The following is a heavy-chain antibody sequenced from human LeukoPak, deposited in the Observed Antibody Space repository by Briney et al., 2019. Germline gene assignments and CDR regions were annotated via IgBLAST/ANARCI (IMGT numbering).Heavy chain of an antibody. Sequence: PGGSLRLSCAASGFTFSNYAMSWVRQAPGKGLEWVSAIGGSGGSTYYADSGKGRFTISRDNSKNTLYLQMNSLRAEDTAVYYCAKVLQLWFDCWRQGTLVTVSS. CDR1: GFTFSNYA. J-gene: IGHJ5*01. CDR2: IGGSGGST. D-gene: IGHD5-18*01. V-gene: IGHV3-23*01. CDR3: AKVLQLWFDC.